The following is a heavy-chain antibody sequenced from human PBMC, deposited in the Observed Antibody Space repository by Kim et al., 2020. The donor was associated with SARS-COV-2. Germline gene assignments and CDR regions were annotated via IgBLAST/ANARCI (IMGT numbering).Heavy chain of an antibody. Sequence: GGSLRLSCAASGFTVSSNYMSWVRQAPGKGLEWVSVIYSGGSTYYADSVKGRFTISRDNSKNTLYLQMNSLRAEDTAVYYCAREEVVRGVYYGMDVWGQGTTVTVSS. CDR3: AREEVVRGVYYGMDV. D-gene: IGHD3-10*01. CDR2: IYSGGST. V-gene: IGHV3-66*02. J-gene: IGHJ6*02. CDR1: GFTVSSNY.